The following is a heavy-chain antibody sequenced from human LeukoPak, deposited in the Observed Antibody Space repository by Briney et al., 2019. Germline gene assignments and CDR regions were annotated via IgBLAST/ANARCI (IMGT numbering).Heavy chain of an antibody. CDR3: ATLNRLLLGAFDI. J-gene: IGHJ3*02. D-gene: IGHD3-3*01. CDR2: IRYDGSNK. CDR1: GFTFSSYG. V-gene: IGHV3-30*02. Sequence: GGSLRLSCAASGFTFSSYGMHWVRQAPGKGLEWVAFIRYDGSNKYYADSVKGRFTISRDNSKNTLYLQMNSLRAEDTAVYYCATLNRLLLGAFDIWGHGTMVTVSS.